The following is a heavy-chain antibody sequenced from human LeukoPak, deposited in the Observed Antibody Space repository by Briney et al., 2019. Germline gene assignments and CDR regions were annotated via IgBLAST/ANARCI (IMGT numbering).Heavy chain of an antibody. CDR2: IYYSGTT. V-gene: IGHV4-31*03. CDR3: ARAHQSGYGNCLDP. J-gene: IGHJ5*02. Sequence: PSETLSLTCTVSGGSISSGGHYWNWIRQHPGRGLEWIGYIYYSGTTYYNPSLKSRVTISLDTSKNQFSLKLSSVTAADTAVYYCARAHQSGYGNCLDPWGQGTLVTVSS. D-gene: IGHD3-3*01. CDR1: GGSISSGGHY.